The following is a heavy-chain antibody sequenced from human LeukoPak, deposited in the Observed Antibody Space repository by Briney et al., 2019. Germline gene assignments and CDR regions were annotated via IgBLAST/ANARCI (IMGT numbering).Heavy chain of an antibody. CDR1: GGTFSSYA. CDR3: ARVRYCSSTSCYSPFDY. V-gene: IGHV1-69*13. CDR2: IIPIFGTA. D-gene: IGHD2-2*01. J-gene: IGHJ4*02. Sequence: SVKVSCKASGGTFSSYAISWVRQAPGQGLEWMGGIIPIFGTANYAQKFQGRVTITADESTSTAYMELSSLRSEDTAVYYCARVRYCSSTSCYSPFDYWGQGTLVTVSS.